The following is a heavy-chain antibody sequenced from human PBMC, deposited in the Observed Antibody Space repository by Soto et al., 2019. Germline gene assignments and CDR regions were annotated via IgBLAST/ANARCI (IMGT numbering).Heavy chain of an antibody. CDR2: ISHSGSP. D-gene: IGHD5-18*01. V-gene: IGHV4-31*03. Sequence: QVQLQESGPGLVKPSQTLSLTCTVSGGSISSAAYYWSWIRQHPGKGLEWIGYISHSGSPYYNPCLKSRVIISVDTSKNQFSLSLTSVTAADKAVYYCAREYTYGSNFFDCWGHGALVTVSS. CDR3: AREYTYGSNFFDC. CDR1: GGSISSAAYY. J-gene: IGHJ4*01.